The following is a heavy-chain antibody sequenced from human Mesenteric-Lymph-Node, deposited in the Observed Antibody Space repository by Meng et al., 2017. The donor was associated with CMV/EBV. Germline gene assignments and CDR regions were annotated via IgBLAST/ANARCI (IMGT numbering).Heavy chain of an antibody. CDR2: ISWNSGNM. D-gene: IGHD3-16*01. J-gene: IGHJ4*02. CDR1: GFTFGSYD. Sequence: SLKISCAASGFTFGSYDMHWVRQATGKGLEWVSGISWNSGNMGYADSVKGRFTISRDNTKNSLYLQMNSLRPEDTALYYCARMGAAPFDYWGQGTLVTVSS. CDR3: ARMGAAPFDY. V-gene: IGHV3-9*01.